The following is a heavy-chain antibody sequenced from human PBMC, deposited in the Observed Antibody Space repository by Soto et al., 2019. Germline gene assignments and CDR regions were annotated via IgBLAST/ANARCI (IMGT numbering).Heavy chain of an antibody. Sequence: GGALRLSCAASGVTVSYNYMSWVRQAPVKGLKWVSVIYRGGDTYYADSVKGRFTISRDNSKNTLYLQMNSLRAEDTAMYYCAKGRSYYYYYGVDVWGQGTTVTVSS. CDR1: GVTVSYNY. J-gene: IGHJ6*02. CDR3: AKGRSYYYYYGVDV. V-gene: IGHV3-53*01. CDR2: IYRGGDT.